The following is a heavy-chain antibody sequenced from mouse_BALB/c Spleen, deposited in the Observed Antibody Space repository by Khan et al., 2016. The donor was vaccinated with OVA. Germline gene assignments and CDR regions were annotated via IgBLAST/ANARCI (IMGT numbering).Heavy chain of an antibody. Sequence: EVELVESGGDLVNPGGSLKLSCAASGFTFSSYGMSWVRQTPDKRLEWVTTISSGGHYTYFPDSVRGRFTISRDNAKKTLYLQMSSLKSEDTAMYYCARSITTSGGDYYAMDYWGQGTSVTVSS. V-gene: IGHV5-6*01. CDR2: ISSGGHYT. CDR1: GFTFSSYG. J-gene: IGHJ4*01. D-gene: IGHD1-1*01. CDR3: ARSITTSGGDYYAMDY.